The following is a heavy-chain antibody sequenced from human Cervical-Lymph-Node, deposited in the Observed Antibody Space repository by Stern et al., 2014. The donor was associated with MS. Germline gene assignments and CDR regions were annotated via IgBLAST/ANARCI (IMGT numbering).Heavy chain of an antibody. Sequence: EVQLVQSGGGLVQAGGSLRLSCATSGFVFSAYWMSWVRQAPGKGLEWVANIRPDGTEKLFVDSVEGRFTISRDNAKNSLYLQMNSLRAEDTALYYCARDGGNGYDFEYWGQGTLVTVSS. CDR2: IRPDGTEK. CDR3: ARDGGNGYDFEY. CDR1: GFVFSAYW. J-gene: IGHJ4*02. V-gene: IGHV3-7*01. D-gene: IGHD5-12*01.